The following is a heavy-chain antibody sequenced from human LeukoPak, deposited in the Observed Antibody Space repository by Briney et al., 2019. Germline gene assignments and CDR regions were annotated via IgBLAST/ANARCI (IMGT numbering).Heavy chain of an antibody. CDR3: ASDSGIDY. D-gene: IGHD1-14*01. CDR2: IKQDGSEK. Sequence: GGSLRLSCAASGFTFSDYYMSWIRQAPGKGLEWVANIKQDGSEKYYVDSVKGRFTISRDNAKNSLYLQMNSLRAEDTAVYYCASDSGIDYWGQGTLVTVSS. J-gene: IGHJ4*02. V-gene: IGHV3-7*01. CDR1: GFTFSDYY.